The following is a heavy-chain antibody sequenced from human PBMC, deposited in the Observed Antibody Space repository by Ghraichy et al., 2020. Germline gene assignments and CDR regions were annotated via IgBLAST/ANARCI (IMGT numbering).Heavy chain of an antibody. V-gene: IGHV3-11*06. CDR3: ARVRPPEDY. D-gene: IGHD1-14*01. J-gene: IGHJ4*02. Sequence: GGSLRLSCAASGFTFSDYYMSWIRQAPGKGLEWVSYISGTSTYVNYADSVKGRFTISRDNTKNLLYLEMDSLRAEDTAVYYCARVRPPEDYWGQGTLVIVSS. CDR2: ISGTSTYV. CDR1: GFTFSDYY.